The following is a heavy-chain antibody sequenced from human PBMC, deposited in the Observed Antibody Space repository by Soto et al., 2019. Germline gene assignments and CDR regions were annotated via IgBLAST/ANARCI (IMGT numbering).Heavy chain of an antibody. CDR2: IYYSGST. CDR3: ARLSRHRQWPPHYFDY. Sequence: QLLESGPGLVKPSETLSLTCTVSGGSISSSSYYWGWIRQPPGKGLEWIGSIYYSGSTYYNPSLKSRVTISVDTSKNQFSLKLSSVTAADTAVYYCARLSRHRQWPPHYFDYWGQGTLVTVSS. V-gene: IGHV4-39*01. CDR1: GGSISSSSYY. D-gene: IGHD6-19*01. J-gene: IGHJ4*02.